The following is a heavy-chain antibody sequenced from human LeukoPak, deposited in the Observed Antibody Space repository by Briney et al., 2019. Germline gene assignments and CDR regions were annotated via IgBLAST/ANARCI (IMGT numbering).Heavy chain of an antibody. D-gene: IGHD3-10*01. CDR2: ISAYNGNT. CDR1: GYTFTSYG. V-gene: IGHV1-18*01. Sequence: GASVKVSCKASGYTFTSYGISWVRQAPGQGLEWMGWISAYNGNTNYAQKLQGRVTMTTDTSTSTAYVELRSLRSDDTAVYYCARDYSYYYGSGSSQGFDYWDQGTLVTVSS. CDR3: ARDYSYYYGSGSSQGFDY. J-gene: IGHJ4*02.